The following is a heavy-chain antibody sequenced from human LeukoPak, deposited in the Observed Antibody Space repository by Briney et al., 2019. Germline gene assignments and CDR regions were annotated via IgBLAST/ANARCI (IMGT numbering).Heavy chain of an antibody. CDR1: GYTFTGHS. V-gene: IGHV1-2*02. CDR3: ARGPHGRIYDILTGFDY. D-gene: IGHD3-9*01. Sequence: ASVKVSYKASGYTFTGHSMYCGRQAPGQGLEWMGWIKPNSGGTNYAQKFQGRVTMTRDTSISTAYMELSRLRSDDTAVYYCARGPHGRIYDILTGFDYWGQGTLVTVSS. J-gene: IGHJ4*02. CDR2: IKPNSGGT.